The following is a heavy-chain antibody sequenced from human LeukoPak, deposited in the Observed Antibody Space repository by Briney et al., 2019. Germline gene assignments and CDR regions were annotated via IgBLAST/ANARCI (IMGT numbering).Heavy chain of an antibody. CDR2: INHSGST. J-gene: IGHJ4*02. CDR1: GGSFSGYY. Sequence: SETLSLTCAVYGGSFSGYYWSWIRQPPGKGLEWIGEINHSGSTNYNPSLKSRVTISVDTSKNQFSLKLSSVTAADTAVYYCASQNSTVTTCDYWGQGILVTVSS. V-gene: IGHV4-34*01. CDR3: ASQNSTVTTCDY. D-gene: IGHD4-17*01.